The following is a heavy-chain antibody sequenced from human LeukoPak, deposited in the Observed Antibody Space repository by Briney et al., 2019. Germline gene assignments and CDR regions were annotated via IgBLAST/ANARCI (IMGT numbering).Heavy chain of an antibody. J-gene: IGHJ5*02. CDR2: INSDGVST. CDR3: TRYDFGGNSFLSFDP. D-gene: IGHD4-17*01. V-gene: IGHV3-74*01. Sequence: QPGGSLRLSCAASGFTFSSYWMHWVRQALGKGLVWVSRINSDGVSTTYADSVKGRFTISRDNAKNTLYLQMNSLRAEDTAVYYCTRYDFGGNSFLSFDPWGQGTLVTVSS. CDR1: GFTFSSYW.